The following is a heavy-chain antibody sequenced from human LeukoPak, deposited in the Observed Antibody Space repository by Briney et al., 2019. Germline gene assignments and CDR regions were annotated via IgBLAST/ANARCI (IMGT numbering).Heavy chain of an antibody. Sequence: ASVKVSCKASGYTFTGYYMHWVRQAPGQGLEWMGWINPNSGGTNYAQKFQGRVTMTRATSISTAYMELSRLRSDDTAVYSCASRGGAHADYGDYYYYYYMDVWGKGTTVTISS. CDR3: ASRGGAHADYGDYYYYYYMDV. CDR2: INPNSGGT. D-gene: IGHD4-17*01. CDR1: GYTFTGYY. V-gene: IGHV1-2*02. J-gene: IGHJ6*03.